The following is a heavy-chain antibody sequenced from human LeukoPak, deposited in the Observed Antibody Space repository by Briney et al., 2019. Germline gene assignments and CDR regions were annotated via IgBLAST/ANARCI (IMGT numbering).Heavy chain of an antibody. CDR1: VGTFINYA. CDR3: ARGPRKGSYYYMDV. Sequence: SVTVSHKPSVGTFINYAISWVRQAAGQGGAWVGRIIPIFGTANYAQKFQGRVTITADKSTSTAYMELSSLRSEDTAVYYCARGPRKGSYYYMDVWGKGTTVTVSS. CDR2: IIPIFGTA. V-gene: IGHV1-69*06. J-gene: IGHJ6*03.